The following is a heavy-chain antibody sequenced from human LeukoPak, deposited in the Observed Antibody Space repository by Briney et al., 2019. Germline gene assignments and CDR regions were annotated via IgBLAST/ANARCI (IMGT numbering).Heavy chain of an antibody. D-gene: IGHD6-19*01. J-gene: IGHJ4*02. CDR1: GGSISSSSYY. CDR3: ESGYSSGCYAVY. Sequence: PSETLSLTCTVSGGSISSSSYYWGWIRQPPGKGLEWIGSIYYSGSTYYNPSLKSRVTISVDTSKNQFSLKLSSVTAADTAVYYCESGYSSGCYAVYWGQGTLVTVSS. V-gene: IGHV4-39*01. CDR2: IYYSGST.